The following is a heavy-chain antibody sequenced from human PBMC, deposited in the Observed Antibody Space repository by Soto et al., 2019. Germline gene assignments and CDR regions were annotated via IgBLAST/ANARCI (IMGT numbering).Heavy chain of an antibody. J-gene: IGHJ6*02. CDR2: IIPIFGTA. Sequence: QVQLVQSGAEVKKPGSSVKVSCKASGGTFSSYAISWVRQAPGQGLEWMGGIIPIFGTANYAQKFQGRVTITADECTSTAYMVMSSRRYEDTAVYYCGRGRYSMDVWGQGTTVTVSS. CDR3: GRGRYSMDV. V-gene: IGHV1-69*12. CDR1: GGTFSSYA.